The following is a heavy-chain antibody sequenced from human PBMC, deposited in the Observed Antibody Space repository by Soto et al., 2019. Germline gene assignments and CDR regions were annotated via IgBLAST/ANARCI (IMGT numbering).Heavy chain of an antibody. CDR3: AREGPSYDFWSGFDY. J-gene: IGHJ4*02. V-gene: IGHV1-3*01. D-gene: IGHD3-3*01. CDR1: GYTFTSYA. CDR2: INAGNGNT. Sequence: ASVKVSCKASGYTFTSYAMHWVRQAPGQRLEWMGWINAGNGNTKYSQKFQGRVTITRDTSASTAYMELSSLRSEDTAVYYCAREGPSYDFWSGFDYWGQGTPVTVSS.